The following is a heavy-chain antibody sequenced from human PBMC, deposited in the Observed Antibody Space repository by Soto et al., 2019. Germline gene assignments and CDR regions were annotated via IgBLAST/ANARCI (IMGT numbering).Heavy chain of an antibody. CDR3: ARVPDYGMDV. V-gene: IGHV4-39*01. J-gene: IGHJ6*02. D-gene: IGHD1-1*01. CDR1: GGSISSSTYY. CDR2: IYYSGST. Sequence: PSETLSLTCTVSGGSISSSTYYWGWSRQPPGKGLEWIGSIYYSGSTYYNPSLKSRVTISVDTSKNQFSLKMSSVTAADTAVYYCARVPDYGMDVWGQGTTVTVSS.